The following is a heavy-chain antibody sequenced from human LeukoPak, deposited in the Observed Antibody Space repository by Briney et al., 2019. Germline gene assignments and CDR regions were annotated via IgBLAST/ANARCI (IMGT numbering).Heavy chain of an antibody. CDR3: AKAPRVRVYFDY. Sequence: GGSLRLSCAASGFTFSSYAMSWVRQAPGKGLEWVSAISGSGGSTYYADSVKGRFTISRDNSKNTLYLQMNSLRAGDTAVYYCAKAPRVRVYFDYWGQGTLVTVSS. CDR1: GFTFSSYA. J-gene: IGHJ4*02. D-gene: IGHD1-1*01. CDR2: ISGSGGST. V-gene: IGHV3-23*01.